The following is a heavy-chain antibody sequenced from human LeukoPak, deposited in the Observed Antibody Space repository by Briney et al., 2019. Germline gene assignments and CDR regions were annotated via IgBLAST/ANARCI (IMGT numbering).Heavy chain of an antibody. J-gene: IGHJ5*02. D-gene: IGHD2-2*01. CDR3: ARAGLPDIVTIPVENWFDP. V-gene: IGHV3-7*01. Sequence: GGSLRLSCAASGFTFSTYWMSWVRQAPGKGLEWVANIKQDGNKIYYVDSVKGRFTISRDNSKSTLYLQMNSLRVEDTAVYYCARAGLPDIVTIPVENWFDPWGQGTLVTVSS. CDR2: IKQDGNKI. CDR1: GFTFSTYW.